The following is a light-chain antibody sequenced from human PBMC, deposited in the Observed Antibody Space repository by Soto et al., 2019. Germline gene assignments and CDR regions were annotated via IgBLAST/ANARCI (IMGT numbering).Light chain of an antibody. CDR3: ASRTSSSTVYV. V-gene: IGLV2-14*03. J-gene: IGLJ1*01. CDR2: EVS. Sequence: QSALTQPASVSGSPGQSITISCTGTSSDIGGFNYVSWYQRRPGKAPKVMIYEVSNRPSGVSNRFSGSKSGNTASLTISGIQDEDEADYYCASRTSSSTVYVFGTGTKVTVL. CDR1: SSDIGGFNY.